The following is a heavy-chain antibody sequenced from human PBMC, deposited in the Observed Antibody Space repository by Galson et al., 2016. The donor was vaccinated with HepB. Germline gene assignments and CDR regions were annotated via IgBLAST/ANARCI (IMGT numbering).Heavy chain of an antibody. D-gene: IGHD6-13*01. J-gene: IGHJ6*02. V-gene: IGHV4-34*01. CDR3: ARHGDLSSSSWPPTRKFAAAFRENPAVRTLDG. Sequence: LSLTCAVYGGSFSGYYWTWIRQSPGKGLEWIGEINHSGSTRYCPSLKSRVTISVDTSKKQFSLELTSVTAADTAVYYCARHGDLSSSSWPPTRKFAAAFRENPAVRTLDGWGQGTTVTVS. CDR1: GGSFSGYY. CDR2: INHSGST.